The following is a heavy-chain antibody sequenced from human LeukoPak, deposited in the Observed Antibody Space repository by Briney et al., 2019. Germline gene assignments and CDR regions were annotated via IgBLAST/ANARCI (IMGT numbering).Heavy chain of an antibody. J-gene: IGHJ4*02. V-gene: IGHV3-23*01. CDR3: AKVAHYYGSGSYYEYYFDY. CDR2: ISGSGGST. CDR1: GFTFSNYN. D-gene: IGHD3-10*01. Sequence: GGSLRLSCAASGFTFSNYNMSWVRQAPGKGLEWVSAISGSGGSTYYADSVKGRFTISRDNSKNTLYLQMNSLRAEGTAVYYCAKVAHYYGSGSYYEYYFDYWGQGTLVTVSS.